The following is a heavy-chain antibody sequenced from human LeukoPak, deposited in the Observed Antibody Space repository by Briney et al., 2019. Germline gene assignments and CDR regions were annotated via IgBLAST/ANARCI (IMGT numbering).Heavy chain of an antibody. CDR1: GGSISSYY. CDR3: ARDSQFYDFRSGYSHYYYYMDV. Sequence: PSETLSLTCTVSGGSISSYYWSWIRQPPGKGLERIGYIYYSGSTNYNPSLKSRVTIAVDTSKSQLSLKLSSVTAAGPAVYYCARDSQFYDFRSGYSHYYYYMDVWGKGTTVTVSS. J-gene: IGHJ6*03. D-gene: IGHD3-3*01. CDR2: IYYSGST. V-gene: IGHV4-59*01.